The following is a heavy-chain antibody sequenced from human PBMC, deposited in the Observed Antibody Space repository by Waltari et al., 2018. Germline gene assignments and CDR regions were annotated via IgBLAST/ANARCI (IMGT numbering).Heavy chain of an antibody. D-gene: IGHD6-6*01. J-gene: IGHJ2*01. CDR3: AREVYSSSGYFDL. Sequence: QVQLQESGPGLVKSSETLSLTCTVSGGSISSYYWSWIRQPPGKGLEWIGYIYYSGSTNYNPSLKSRVTISVDTSKNQFSLKLSSVTAADTAVYYCAREVYSSSGYFDLWGRGTLVTVSS. CDR1: GGSISSYY. CDR2: IYYSGST. V-gene: IGHV4-59*01.